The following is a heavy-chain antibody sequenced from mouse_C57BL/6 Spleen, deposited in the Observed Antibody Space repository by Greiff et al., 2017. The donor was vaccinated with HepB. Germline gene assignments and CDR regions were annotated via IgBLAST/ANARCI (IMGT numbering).Heavy chain of an antibody. Sequence: QVQLKQPGAELVMPGASVKLSCKASGYTFTSYWMHWVKQRPGQGLEWIGEIDPSDSYTNYNQKFKGKSTLTVDKSSSTAYMQLSSLTSEDSAVYYCAIRYYDYDMDYWGQGTSVTVSS. V-gene: IGHV1-69*01. CDR1: GYTFTSYW. J-gene: IGHJ4*01. CDR2: IDPSDSYT. D-gene: IGHD2-4*01. CDR3: AIRYYDYDMDY.